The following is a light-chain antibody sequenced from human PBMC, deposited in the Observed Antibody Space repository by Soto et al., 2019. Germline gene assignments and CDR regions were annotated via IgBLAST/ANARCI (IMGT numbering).Light chain of an antibody. CDR3: QQYNSWLT. V-gene: IGKV3-15*01. CDR2: GAS. J-gene: IGKJ3*01. Sequence: EIVMTQSPATLSVSPGERATLSCRASQSVSSNLAWYQQKPGQAPRLLIYGASTRATGIPARFSGSGSGTEFTRTISSLQSEDFAVYYCQQYNSWLTFGPGTKVDI. CDR1: QSVSSN.